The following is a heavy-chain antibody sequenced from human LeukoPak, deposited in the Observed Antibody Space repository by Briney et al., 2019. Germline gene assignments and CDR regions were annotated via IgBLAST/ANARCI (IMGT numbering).Heavy chain of an antibody. D-gene: IGHD6-13*01. CDR2: ISGSGGST. CDR3: ARDNWIGAAAGSGSYYYYYYMDV. CDR1: GFTFNSYA. Sequence: GGSLRLSCAASGFTFNSYAMSWVRQAPGKGLEWVSAISGSGGSTYYADSVKGRFTISRDNSKNTLYLQMNSLRAEDTAVYYCARDNWIGAAAGSGSYYYYYYMDVWGKGTTVTVSS. J-gene: IGHJ6*03. V-gene: IGHV3-23*01.